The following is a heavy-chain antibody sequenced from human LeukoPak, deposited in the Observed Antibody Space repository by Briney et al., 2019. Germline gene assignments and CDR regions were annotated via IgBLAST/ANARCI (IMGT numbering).Heavy chain of an antibody. CDR2: ISYDGSNK. V-gene: IGHV3-30*03. CDR1: GFTFSSYG. Sequence: PGGSLRLSCAASGFTFSSYGMHWVRQAPGKGLEWVAVISYDGSNKYYADSVKGRFTISRDNAKNSLYMQMNSLRAEDTAVYYCGRSAAAGFFDYWGQGTLVTVSS. J-gene: IGHJ4*02. CDR3: GRSAAAGFFDY. D-gene: IGHD6-13*01.